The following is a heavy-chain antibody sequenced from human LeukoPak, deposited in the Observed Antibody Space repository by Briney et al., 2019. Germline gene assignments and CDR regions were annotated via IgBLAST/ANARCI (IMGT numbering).Heavy chain of an antibody. CDR2: INPNSGGT. Sequence: GASVKVSCKASGYTFTSYYMHWVRQAPGQGLEWMGWINPNSGGTNYAQKFQGRVTMTRDTSISTAYMELSRLRSDDTAVYYCARGRDYDFWSHTRLGVGDYWGQGTLVTVSS. V-gene: IGHV1-2*02. CDR3: ARGRDYDFWSHTRLGVGDY. J-gene: IGHJ4*02. CDR1: GYTFTSYY. D-gene: IGHD3-3*01.